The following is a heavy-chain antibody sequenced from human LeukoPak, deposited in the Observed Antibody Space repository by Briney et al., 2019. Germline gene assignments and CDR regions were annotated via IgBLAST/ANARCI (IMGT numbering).Heavy chain of an antibody. Sequence: SETLSLTCAVYGGSFSGYYWSWIRQPPGKGLEWIGEINHSGSTNYNPSLKSRVTISVDTSKNQFSLKLGSVTAADTAVYYCARFPPYGSGTSVPSRYYGMDVWGQGTTVTVSS. V-gene: IGHV4-34*01. CDR2: INHSGST. CDR3: ARFPPYGSGTSVPSRYYGMDV. J-gene: IGHJ6*02. D-gene: IGHD3-10*01. CDR1: GGSFSGYY.